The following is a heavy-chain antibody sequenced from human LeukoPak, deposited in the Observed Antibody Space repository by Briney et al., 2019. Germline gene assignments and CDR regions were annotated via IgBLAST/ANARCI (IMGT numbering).Heavy chain of an antibody. V-gene: IGHV3-23*01. D-gene: IGHD5-18*01. CDR1: GFTFSSYA. Sequence: TGGSLRLSCAASGFTFSSYAMSWVRQAPGKGLEWVSAISGSGGSRYYADSVKGRFTISRDNSKNTLDLQMHSLRVDDTAVYYCAKARYSYGYHNDYWGQGTLVTVSS. J-gene: IGHJ4*02. CDR3: AKARYSYGYHNDY. CDR2: ISGSGGSR.